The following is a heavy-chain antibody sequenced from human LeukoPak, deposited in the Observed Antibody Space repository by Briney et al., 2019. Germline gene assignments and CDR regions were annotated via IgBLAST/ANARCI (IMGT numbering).Heavy chain of an antibody. CDR3: ARNNGMDV. J-gene: IGHJ6*02. CDR2: VNRDGSET. V-gene: IGHV3-7*03. CDR1: GFPLSSHW. Sequence: GGSLRLSCAASGFPLSSHWMTWVRQVPGRGPEWVGNVNRDGSETYYLDSVKGRFTISKDNAKNSLYLQMNSLRAEDTALYHCARNNGMDVWGQGTTVIVSS.